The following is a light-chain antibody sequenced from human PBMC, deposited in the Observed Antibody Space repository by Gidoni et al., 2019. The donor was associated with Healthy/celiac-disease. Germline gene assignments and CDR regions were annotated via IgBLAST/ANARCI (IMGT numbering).Light chain of an antibody. CDR2: EVS. Sequence: QSALTQPASVSGSPGQSITISCTGTSSDVGDYNYVSWYQQHPGKAPKLMIYEVSNRPSGVSNRFSGAKSGNTASLTISGLQAEDEADYYCSSYISSFWVFGGGTKLTVL. CDR3: SSYISSFWV. CDR1: SSDVGDYNY. J-gene: IGLJ3*02. V-gene: IGLV2-14*01.